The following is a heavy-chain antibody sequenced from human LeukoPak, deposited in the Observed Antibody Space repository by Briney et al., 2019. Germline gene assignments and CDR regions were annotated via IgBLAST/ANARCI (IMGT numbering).Heavy chain of an antibody. CDR3: ARGVFGESLES. CDR1: GHTFTGYY. Sequence: APVKVSCKASGHTFTGYYVYWVRQAPGQGLEWMGWMNPNVGGANFPQKFQGRVTVTSDPAISAAYMELRRLRSDDTAVYYCARGVFGESLESWGQGTLVTVSS. V-gene: IGHV1-2*02. D-gene: IGHD3-10*02. J-gene: IGHJ4*02. CDR2: MNPNVGGA.